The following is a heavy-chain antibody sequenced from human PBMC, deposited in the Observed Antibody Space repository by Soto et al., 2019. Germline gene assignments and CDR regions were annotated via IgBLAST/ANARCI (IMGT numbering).Heavy chain of an antibody. J-gene: IGHJ1*01. CDR3: ARGGSSWSAEYYQH. Sequence: QVQLVQSGAEVKRPGASVKVSCKASGYTFTNYGISWVRQAPGQGPEWMGWINGYNDNTKYAKKFQGRVNMTTDTSKSTAHMGVRSLSSDDTAIYSCARGGSSWSAEYYQHWGQGTLLIVSA. V-gene: IGHV1-18*01. D-gene: IGHD6-13*01. CDR1: GYTFTNYG. CDR2: INGYNDNT.